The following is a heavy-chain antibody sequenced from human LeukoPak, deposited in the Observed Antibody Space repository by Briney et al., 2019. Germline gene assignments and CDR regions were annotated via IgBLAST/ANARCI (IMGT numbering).Heavy chain of an antibody. CDR1: GFTFSSYG. CDR2: IRYDGKVK. J-gene: IGHJ3*01. V-gene: IGHV3-30*02. D-gene: IGHD1-26*01. Sequence: GGSLRLSCAASGFTFSSYGMHWVRQAPGKGLEWVAFIRYDGKVKSYADSVKGRFTISRDNSKNTLTLQMNSLRPEDTAVYFCAKDLRSGSFHDAFDLWGQGTLVTVSS. CDR3: AKDLRSGSFHDAFDL.